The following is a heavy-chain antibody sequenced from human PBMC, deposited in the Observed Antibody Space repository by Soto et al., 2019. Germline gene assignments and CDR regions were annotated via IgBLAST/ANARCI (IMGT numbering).Heavy chain of an antibody. Sequence: PSETLSLTCTVSGGSISSYYWSWIRQPPGKGLEWIGYIYYSGSTNYNPSLKSRVTISVDTSKNQFSLKLSSVTAADTAVYYCARLYDFWSGYYYPLYYYGMDVWGQGTTVTVSS. CDR2: IYYSGST. CDR3: ARLYDFWSGYYYPLYYYGMDV. CDR1: GGSISSYY. V-gene: IGHV4-59*08. D-gene: IGHD3-3*01. J-gene: IGHJ6*02.